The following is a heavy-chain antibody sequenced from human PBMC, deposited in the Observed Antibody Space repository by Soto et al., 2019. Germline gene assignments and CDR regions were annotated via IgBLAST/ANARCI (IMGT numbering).Heavy chain of an antibody. CDR1: GFTFSGYW. CDR2: IKHDGSVK. J-gene: IGHJ4*02. D-gene: IGHD1-1*01. CDR3: ARAPYINAWHRFDL. Sequence: GGSLRLSCEASGFTFSGYWMSWVRQAPGKGLEWVADIKHDGSVKFYVDSVKGRFTISRDNAKKLLYLQMSGLRAEDTALYYCARAPYINAWHRFDLWGQGTLVTVSS. V-gene: IGHV3-7*03.